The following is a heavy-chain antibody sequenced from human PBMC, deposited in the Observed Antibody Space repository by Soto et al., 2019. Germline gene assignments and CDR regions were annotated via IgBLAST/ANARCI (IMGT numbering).Heavy chain of an antibody. D-gene: IGHD6-19*01. Sequence: QVQLVQSGAEEKKPGASVKVSCKASGYTFTKYAMHWVSQAPGQSLEWMGWINAGNGNTKYSQKFQGRVTITRDTSASTAYMELSSLRSEDTAVYYCAREQWLGVDYWGQGTLVTVSS. V-gene: IGHV1-3*05. CDR2: INAGNGNT. CDR1: GYTFTKYA. CDR3: AREQWLGVDY. J-gene: IGHJ4*02.